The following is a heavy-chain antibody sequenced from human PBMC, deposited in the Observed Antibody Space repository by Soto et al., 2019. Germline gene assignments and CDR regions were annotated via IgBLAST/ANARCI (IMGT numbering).Heavy chain of an antibody. V-gene: IGHV4-61*01. CDR2: IYYSGST. D-gene: IGHD3-22*01. J-gene: IGHJ4*02. CDR1: GGSVSSGSYY. Sequence: SETLSLTCTVSGGSVSSGSYYWSWIRQPPGKGLEWIGYIYYSGSTNYNPSLKSRVTISVDTSKNQFSLKLSSVTAADTAVYYCARAGNPFLYYYDSSGYYSPPDYWGQGTLVTVSS. CDR3: ARAGNPFLYYYDSSGYYSPPDY.